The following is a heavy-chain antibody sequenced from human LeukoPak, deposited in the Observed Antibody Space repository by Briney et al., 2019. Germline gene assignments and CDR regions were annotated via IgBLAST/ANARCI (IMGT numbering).Heavy chain of an antibody. D-gene: IGHD1-26*01. V-gene: IGHV1-18*01. CDR2: ISAYNGNT. CDR3: ARDLQGSWAPARFDP. Sequence: ASVKVSCKASGYTFTSYGISWVRQAPGQGLEWMGWISAYNGNTNYAQKLQGRVTMTTDTSTSTAYMELRSLRSDDTAVYYCARDLQGSWAPARFDPWGQGTLVTVSS. J-gene: IGHJ5*02. CDR1: GYTFTSYG.